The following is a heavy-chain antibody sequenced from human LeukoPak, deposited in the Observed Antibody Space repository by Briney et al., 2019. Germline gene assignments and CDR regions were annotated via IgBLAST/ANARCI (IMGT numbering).Heavy chain of an antibody. D-gene: IGHD2-2*01. CDR2: IYYSGST. CDR1: GGSISSGGYY. V-gene: IGHV4-31*03. CDR3: ARAVSSSTCHSFEY. Sequence: SQTLSLTCTVSGGSISSGGYYWSWIRQHPGKGLEWIGYIYYSGSTYYNPSLKSRVTISVDTSKNQFSLGLNSVTAADTAVYYCARAVSSSTCHSFEYWGQGTLVTVPS. J-gene: IGHJ4*02.